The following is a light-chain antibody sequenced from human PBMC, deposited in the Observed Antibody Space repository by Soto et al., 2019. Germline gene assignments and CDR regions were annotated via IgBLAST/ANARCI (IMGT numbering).Light chain of an antibody. Sequence: DIQMTQSPATLSASVGDRVTITFRASQSIDTWLAWHQQKPGQVPKLLISKASSLESGVPSRFSGSGSGTEFTLTSSSLRPDDSATYYCQQYNSYRAFGQGTNVDI. CDR2: KAS. V-gene: IGKV1-5*03. CDR1: QSIDTW. J-gene: IGKJ1*01. CDR3: QQYNSYRA.